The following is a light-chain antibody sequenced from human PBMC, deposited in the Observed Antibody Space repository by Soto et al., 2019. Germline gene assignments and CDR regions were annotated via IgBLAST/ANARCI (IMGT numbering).Light chain of an antibody. V-gene: IGLV3-21*04. CDR1: NIGSKT. CDR2: YDT. Sequence: SYELTQPPSVSVVPGKTAGITCGGDNIGSKTVHWYQQKSGQAPVLVISYDTDRPSGIPERFSGSNSGSTATLTISRVEAGDEADYYCQVWDSYSDHVVFGGGTKVTVL. CDR3: QVWDSYSDHVV. J-gene: IGLJ2*01.